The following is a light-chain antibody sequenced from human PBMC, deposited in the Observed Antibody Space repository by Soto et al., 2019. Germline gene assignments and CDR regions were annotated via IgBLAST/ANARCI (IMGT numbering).Light chain of an antibody. V-gene: IGLV2-14*03. CDR2: NVN. J-gene: IGLJ3*02. Sequence: QSALTQVASVSGSPGQSITISCTGTSSDVGGRDFVSWYQQHPGKAPKLIIYNVNYRPSGVSDRFSGSKSGNTASLTISGLQADDEANYYCSSYTNTTTVVFGGGTQLTVL. CDR3: SSYTNTTTVV. CDR1: SSDVGGRDF.